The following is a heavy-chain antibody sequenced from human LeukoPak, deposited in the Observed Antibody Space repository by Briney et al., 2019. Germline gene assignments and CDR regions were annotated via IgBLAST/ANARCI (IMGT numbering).Heavy chain of an antibody. CDR3: ARESLEGVKYYYGMDV. Sequence: ASVKVSCKASGYTFTSYGISWVRQAPGQGLEWMGWISAYNGNTNYAQKLQGRVTMTTDTSTTTAYMELRSLGSDDTAVYYCARESLEGVKYYYGMDVWGRGTTVTVPS. V-gene: IGHV1-18*01. CDR2: ISAYNGNT. D-gene: IGHD2-8*01. CDR1: GYTFTSYG. J-gene: IGHJ6*02.